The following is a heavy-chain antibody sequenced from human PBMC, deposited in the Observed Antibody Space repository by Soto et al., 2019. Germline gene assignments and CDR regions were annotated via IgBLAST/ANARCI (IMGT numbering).Heavy chain of an antibody. CDR1: GGSISTYY. J-gene: IGHJ4*02. V-gene: IGHV4-59*01. D-gene: IGHD3-10*01. CDR3: ARSHSFDGSIYHYYFDF. CDR2: IYASGAT. Sequence: PSETLSLTCTVSGGSISTYYWSWIRQPPGGTLGWIGYIYASGATTYNPSLESRVTMSVDMPNNEFSLELTSLTAADTAVYYCARSHSFDGSIYHYYFDFWGQGTLVTVS.